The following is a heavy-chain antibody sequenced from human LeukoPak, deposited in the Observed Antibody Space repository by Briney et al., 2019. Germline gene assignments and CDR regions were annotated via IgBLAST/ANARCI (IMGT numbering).Heavy chain of an antibody. CDR3: AKDLRSPIVVVTFDY. V-gene: IGHV3-23*01. J-gene: IGHJ4*02. CDR2: ISGNGGTT. Sequence: GGTLRLSCAASGFTFSSYGMSWVRQAPGKGLEWVSAISGNGGTTYYADSVKGRFTISRDNSKNTLYLQMNSLRAEDTAVYYCAKDLRSPIVVVTFDYWGQGTLVTVSS. D-gene: IGHD2-21*02. CDR1: GFTFSSYG.